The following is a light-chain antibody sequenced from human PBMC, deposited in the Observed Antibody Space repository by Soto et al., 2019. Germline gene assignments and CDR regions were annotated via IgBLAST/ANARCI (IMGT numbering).Light chain of an antibody. CDR1: SSDVGGYNY. Sequence: QSALTQPRSVSGSPRQSVTISCTGTSSDVGGYNYVSWYQQHPGKAPKFMIYGVNKRPSGVPDRFSGSKSGNTASLTISGLQAEDEANYSCCSYAGSYTPFGTGTKLTVL. V-gene: IGLV2-11*01. CDR3: CSYAGSYTP. CDR2: GVN. J-gene: IGLJ1*01.